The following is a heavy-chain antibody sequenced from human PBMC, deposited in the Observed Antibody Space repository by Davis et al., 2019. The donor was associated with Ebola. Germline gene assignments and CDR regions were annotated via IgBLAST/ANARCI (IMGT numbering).Heavy chain of an antibody. V-gene: IGHV3-7*03. CDR2: IKQDGSEK. CDR3: ARALLWFGDSYYFDY. J-gene: IGHJ4*02. Sequence: GESLKISCAASGFTFSSYWMSWVRQAPGKGLEWVANIKQDGSEKYYVDSVKGRFTISRDNAKNSLYLQMNSLRAEDTAVYYCARALLWFGDSYYFDYWGQGTLVTVSS. CDR1: GFTFSSYW. D-gene: IGHD3-10*01.